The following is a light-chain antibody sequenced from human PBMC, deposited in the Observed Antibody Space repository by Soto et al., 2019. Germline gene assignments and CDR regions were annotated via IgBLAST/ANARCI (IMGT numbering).Light chain of an antibody. CDR1: SSDVGGYNY. J-gene: IGLJ1*01. Sequence: SVLTQPPSASGSPGQSVAISCTGTSSDVGGYNYVSWYQQHPGKAPKLMIYEVSKRPSGVPDRFSGSKSDNTASLTVSGLQAEDEADYYCSSYAGSNNFGVFGTGTKVTVL. CDR2: EVS. CDR3: SSYAGSNNFGV. V-gene: IGLV2-8*01.